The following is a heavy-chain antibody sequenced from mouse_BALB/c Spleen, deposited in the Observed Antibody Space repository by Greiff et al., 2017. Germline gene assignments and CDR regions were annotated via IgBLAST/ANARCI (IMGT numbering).Heavy chain of an antibody. J-gene: IGHJ2*01. CDR2: IWAGGST. CDR1: GFSLTSYG. CDR3: ARDEPYYYGSSDVGVY. D-gene: IGHD1-1*01. Sequence: QVQLKESGPGLVAPSQSLSITCTVSGFSLTSYGVHWVRQPPGKGLEWLGVIWAGGSTNYNSALMSRLSISKDNSKSQVFLKMNSLQTDDTAMYYCARDEPYYYGSSDVGVYWGQGTTLTVSS. V-gene: IGHV2-9*02.